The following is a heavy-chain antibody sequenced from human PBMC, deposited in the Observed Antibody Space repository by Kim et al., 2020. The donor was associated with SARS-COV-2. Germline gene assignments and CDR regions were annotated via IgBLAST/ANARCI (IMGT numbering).Heavy chain of an antibody. Sequence: GGSLRLSCAASGSTFGNYGMHWVRQAPGKGLEWVGFIFFDGENKNYADSVKGRFTISRDNSKTTLYLEMNSLRAEDTAVYYCARSGGMSTRHYGMDVWGQGTTVTVSS. CDR1: GSTFGNYG. CDR3: ARSGGMSTRHYGMDV. V-gene: IGHV3-33*03. D-gene: IGHD3-10*01. J-gene: IGHJ6*02. CDR2: IFFDGENK.